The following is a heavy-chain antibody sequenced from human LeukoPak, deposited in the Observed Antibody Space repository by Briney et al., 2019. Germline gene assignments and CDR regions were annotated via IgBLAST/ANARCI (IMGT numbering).Heavy chain of an antibody. CDR2: ISGSGGST. Sequence: AGGSLRLSCAASGFTFSSYAMSWVRQAPGKGLEWVSAISGSGGSTYYADSVKGRFTISRDNSKNTLYLQMNSLRAEDTAVYYCERSTDPYYYYGMDVWGQGTTVTVSS. CDR1: GFTFSSYA. V-gene: IGHV3-23*01. J-gene: IGHJ6*02. CDR3: ERSTDPYYYYGMDV.